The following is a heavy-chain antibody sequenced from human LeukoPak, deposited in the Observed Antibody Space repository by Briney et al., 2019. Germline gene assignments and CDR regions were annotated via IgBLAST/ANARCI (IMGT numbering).Heavy chain of an antibody. CDR3: AKLGLHQYDSSGHLSY. CDR2: ISISGEYI. V-gene: IGHV3-23*01. Sequence: GGSLRLSCAASGFTFSSYEMNWVRQAPGKGLEWVSSISISGEYISYTDSVKGRFAISRDNSKNALYLGMNNLRAEDTAVYYCAKLGLHQYDSSGHLSYWGQGTLVTVSS. CDR1: GFTFSSYE. J-gene: IGHJ4*02. D-gene: IGHD3-22*01.